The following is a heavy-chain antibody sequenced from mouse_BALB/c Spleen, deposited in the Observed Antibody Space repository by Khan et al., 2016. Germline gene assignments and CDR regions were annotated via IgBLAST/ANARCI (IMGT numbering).Heavy chain of an antibody. J-gene: IGHJ2*01. CDR3: ASYCYCRSYHY. CDR1: GYSITSGYN. CDR2: IQYSGST. Sequence: EVQLQESGPDLVKPSQSLSLTCTVTGYSITSGYNWHWIRQFPGNKLEWMGYIQYSGSTNYNPSLKSRISITRDTSKNQFFLQLNSVTTADTSTYYCASYCYCRSYHYWCQVTTLTVSS. V-gene: IGHV3-1*02. D-gene: IGHD1-1*01.